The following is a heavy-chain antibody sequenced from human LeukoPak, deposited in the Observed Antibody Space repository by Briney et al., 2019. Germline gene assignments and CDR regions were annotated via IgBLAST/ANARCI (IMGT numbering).Heavy chain of an antibody. J-gene: IGHJ4*02. V-gene: IGHV4-39*01. CDR1: GGSITTSSYY. D-gene: IGHD5-12*01. CDR2: IYYSGST. Sequence: KPSETLSLTCTVSGGSITTSSYYWGWIRQPPGKGLEWIGSIYYSGSTYYNPSLKSRVTISVDTSKNQFSLNLSSVTAADTAVYYCASGHFAEDSGYDGNFDYWGQGTLVTVSS. CDR3: ASGHFAEDSGYDGNFDY.